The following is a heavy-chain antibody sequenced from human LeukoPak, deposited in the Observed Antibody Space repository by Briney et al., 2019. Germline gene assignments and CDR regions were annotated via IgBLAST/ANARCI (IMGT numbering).Heavy chain of an antibody. D-gene: IGHD6-13*01. CDR1: GFTVSSNY. V-gene: IGHV3-66*01. Sequence: GGSLRLSCAASGFTVSSNYMGWVRQAPGKGLEWVSVIYSGGSTYYADSVKGRFTISRDNSKNTLYLQMNSLRAEDTAVYYCAREGSSSWYSYDYWGQGTLVTVSS. CDR2: IYSGGST. J-gene: IGHJ4*02. CDR3: AREGSSSWYSYDY.